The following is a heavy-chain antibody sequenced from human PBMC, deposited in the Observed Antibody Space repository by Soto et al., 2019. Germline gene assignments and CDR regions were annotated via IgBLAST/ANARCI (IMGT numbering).Heavy chain of an antibody. CDR3: ARGANRVKPFGAFDI. D-gene: IGHD3-10*01. J-gene: IGHJ3*02. CDR2: ISYDGSNK. CDR1: GFTFSSYA. Sequence: PGGSLRLSCAASGFTFSSYAMHWVRQAPGKGLEWVAVISYDGSNKYYADSVKGRFTISRDNSKNTLYLQMNSLRAEDTAVYYCARGANRVKPFGAFDIWGQGTMVTVSS. V-gene: IGHV3-30-3*01.